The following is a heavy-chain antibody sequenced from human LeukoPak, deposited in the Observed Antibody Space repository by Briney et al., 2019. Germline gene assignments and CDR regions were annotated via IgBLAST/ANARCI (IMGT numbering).Heavy chain of an antibody. J-gene: IGHJ4*02. CDR1: GGSFSGYY. D-gene: IGHD3-10*01. Sequence: ASETLSLTCAVYGGSFSGYYWSWIRQPPGKGLEWIGEINHSGSTNYNPSLKSRVTISVDTSKNQFSLKLSSVTAADTAVHYCARVYYGSGSFDYWGQGTLVTVSS. CDR3: ARVYYGSGSFDY. CDR2: INHSGST. V-gene: IGHV4-34*01.